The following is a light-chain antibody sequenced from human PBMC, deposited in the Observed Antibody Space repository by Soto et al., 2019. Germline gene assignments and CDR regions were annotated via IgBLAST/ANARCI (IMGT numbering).Light chain of an antibody. Sequence: RQTPGTIAVYPKEIATLSCRASQSVSTYLAWYQQKPGQAPRLLIYGASTRATGIPDRFSGSGSGTDFTLTIRRFEHEDSAVYYCQQYGSSAAMTVAQGTRLEIK. CDR2: GAS. V-gene: IGKV3-20*01. CDR1: QSVSTY. J-gene: IGKJ5*01. CDR3: QQYGSSAAMT.